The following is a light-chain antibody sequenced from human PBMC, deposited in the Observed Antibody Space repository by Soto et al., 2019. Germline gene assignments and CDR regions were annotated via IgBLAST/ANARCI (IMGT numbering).Light chain of an antibody. J-gene: IGLJ1*01. Sequence: QSVLTQPASVSGSPGHSITVSCTGTSSDVGGYKYVSWYQQHPGKAPKLLIYEVSNRPSGVSNRFSGSKSANTASLTISGLQAEDEADYYCSSYTSDFRRVFGTGTKVTVL. CDR2: EVS. V-gene: IGLV2-14*01. CDR1: SSDVGGYKY. CDR3: SSYTSDFRRV.